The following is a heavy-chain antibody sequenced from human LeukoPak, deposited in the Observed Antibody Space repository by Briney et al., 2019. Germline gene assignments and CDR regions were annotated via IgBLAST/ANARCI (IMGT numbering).Heavy chain of an antibody. D-gene: IGHD3-22*01. V-gene: IGHV1-18*01. CDR2: ISAYNGNT. J-gene: IGHJ4*02. CDR3: ARDSHSYYYDSSGYRRFDY. Sequence: GASVKVSCKASGYTFTSYGISWVRQAPGQGLEWMGWISAYNGNTNYAQKLQGRVTMTTDTSTSTAYMELRSLRSDDTAVYYCARDSHSYYYDSSGYRRFDYWGQGTLVTVSS. CDR1: GYTFTSYG.